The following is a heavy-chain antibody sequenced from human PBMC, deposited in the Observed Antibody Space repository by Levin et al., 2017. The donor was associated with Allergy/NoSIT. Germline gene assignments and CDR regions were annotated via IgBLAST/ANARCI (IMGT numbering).Heavy chain of an antibody. CDR2: IYYSGST. Sequence: PSETLSLTCTVSGGSISSSSYYWGWIRQPPGTGLEWIGSIYYSGSTYYNPSLKSRVTISVDTSKNQFSLKLSSVTAADTAVYYCATLNWGVISSPPYYYYYMDVWGKGTTVTVSS. J-gene: IGHJ6*03. CDR1: GGSISSSSYY. V-gene: IGHV4-39*01. D-gene: IGHD3-16*02. CDR3: ATLNWGVISSPPYYYYYMDV.